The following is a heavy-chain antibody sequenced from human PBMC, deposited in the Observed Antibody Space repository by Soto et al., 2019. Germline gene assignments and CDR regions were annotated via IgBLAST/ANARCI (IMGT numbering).Heavy chain of an antibody. CDR2: IYTSGSS. D-gene: IGHD6-6*01. Sequence: SETLSLTCTVSGGPFTSYYWTWIRQPAGKGLEWVGRIYTSGSSNYNPSLKSRVTMSVDTSKNQFSLNLTSVTAADTAVYYCAREVAEAARSLDYWGQGTLVTVSS. CDR1: GGPFTSYY. J-gene: IGHJ4*02. CDR3: AREVAEAARSLDY. V-gene: IGHV4-4*07.